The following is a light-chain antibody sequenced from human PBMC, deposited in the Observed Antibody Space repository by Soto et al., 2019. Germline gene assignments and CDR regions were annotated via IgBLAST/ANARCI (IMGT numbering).Light chain of an antibody. CDR3: QQYGRSPFT. V-gene: IGKV3-20*01. CDR1: QSVSSNN. Sequence: EIVLTQSPGTLSLSPGERATLSCRASQSVSSNNLAWYQQRPGQAPRVVIYGASTRATGIPERFSGSGSGTYCTLTISRLEPEDFALYCCQQYGRSPFTFGPGTKVDIK. CDR2: GAS. J-gene: IGKJ3*01.